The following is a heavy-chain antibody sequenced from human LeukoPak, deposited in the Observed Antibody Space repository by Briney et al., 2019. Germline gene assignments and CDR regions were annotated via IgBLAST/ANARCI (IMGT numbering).Heavy chain of an antibody. CDR3: ARVSQVQPRYSPDSNSLDF. CDR2: INPNSGGT. CDR1: RYTFTGYY. V-gene: IGHV1-2*02. J-gene: IGHJ4*02. D-gene: IGHD1-1*01. Sequence: ASVKVSCKASRYTFTGYYMHWVRQAPGQGLEWMGWINPNSGGTNYAQKFRGRVTMTRDTSISTAYMELSRLRSDDTAVYYCARVSQVQPRYSPDSNSLDFWGQGTLITVSS.